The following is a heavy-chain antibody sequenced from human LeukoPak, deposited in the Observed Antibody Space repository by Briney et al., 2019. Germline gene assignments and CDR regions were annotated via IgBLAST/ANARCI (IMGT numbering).Heavy chain of an antibody. J-gene: IGHJ4*02. CDR1: GGSFSGYY. D-gene: IGHD5-24*01. CDR2: INHGGST. V-gene: IGHV4-34*01. Sequence: SETLSLTCAVYGGSFSGYYWSWIRQPPGKGLEWIGEINHGGSTSCNPSLKSRVTISIDTSKNQFSLKLNSVTAADTAVYYCARGRDSYNNYWGQGTLVTVSS. CDR3: ARGRDSYNNY.